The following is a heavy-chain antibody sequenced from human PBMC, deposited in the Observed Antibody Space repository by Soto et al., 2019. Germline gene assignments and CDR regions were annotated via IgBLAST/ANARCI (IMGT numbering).Heavy chain of an antibody. V-gene: IGHV3-23*01. CDR2: ISGSGGST. CDR3: AKDPYIVVVPAAMGDY. D-gene: IGHD2-2*01. J-gene: IGHJ4*02. CDR1: GFTFSSYA. Sequence: EVQLLESGGGLVQPGGSLRLSCAASGFTFSSYAMSWVRQAPGKGLEWVSAISGSGGSTYYADSVKGRFTISRDNSKNTLYLRMNSLRAEDTAVYYCAKDPYIVVVPAAMGDYWGQGTLVTVSS.